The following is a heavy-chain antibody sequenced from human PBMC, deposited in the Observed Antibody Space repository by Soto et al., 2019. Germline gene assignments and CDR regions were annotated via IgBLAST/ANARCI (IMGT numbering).Heavy chain of an antibody. J-gene: IGHJ4*02. Sequence: QLQLQESGPGLVKPSETLSLTCTVSGDSISSNSYYWGWVRQPPGKGLEWIGSIHYTGTPYYNPSLKSRVTVSGDKSKKQFSLILSSLTAAVPAVYSCATTFYAGLFFDYWGQGSLVTVSS. CDR1: GDSISSNSYY. CDR2: IHYTGTP. D-gene: IGHD1-1*01. CDR3: ATTFYAGLFFDY. V-gene: IGHV4-39*01.